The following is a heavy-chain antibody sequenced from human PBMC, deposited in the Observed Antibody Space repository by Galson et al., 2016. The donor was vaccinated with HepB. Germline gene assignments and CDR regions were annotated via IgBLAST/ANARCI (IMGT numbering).Heavy chain of an antibody. J-gene: IGHJ6*02. CDR3: VKSNLAAPGGFYGMDV. V-gene: IGHV3-64D*06. Sequence: SLRLSCAASGFSFSSYPMHWVRQAPGKGLEYVSGITTNGGDTKYADSVKGRFTIFRDNSKNTLYLQMRSLRAEDTAVYYCVKSNLAAPGGFYGMDVWGQGTTVTVSS. CDR2: ITTNGGDT. CDR1: GFSFSSYP. D-gene: IGHD6-13*01.